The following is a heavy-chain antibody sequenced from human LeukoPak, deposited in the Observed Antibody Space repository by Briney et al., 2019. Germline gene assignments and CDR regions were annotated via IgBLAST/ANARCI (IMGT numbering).Heavy chain of an antibody. CDR3: AREVVVAATWFDP. V-gene: IGHV4-39*07. CDR1: GGSISSSIYY. CDR2: VFYNGAT. Sequence: SETLSLTCIVSGGSISSSIYYWAWVRQPPGKGLEWIGTVFYNGATQYSPSLRSRVTISIDTSTNQFSLKLTSVTAADTALYYCAREVVVAATWFDPWGQGTLVTVSS. J-gene: IGHJ5*02. D-gene: IGHD2-15*01.